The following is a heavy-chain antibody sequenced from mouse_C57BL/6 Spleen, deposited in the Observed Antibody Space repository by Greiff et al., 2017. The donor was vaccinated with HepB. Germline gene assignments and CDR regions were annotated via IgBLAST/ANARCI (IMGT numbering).Heavy chain of an antibody. CDR1: GYTFTDYE. CDR2: IDPETGGT. Sequence: QVQLKQSGAELVRPGASVTLSCKASGYTFTDYEMHWVKQTPVHGLEWIGAIDPETGGTAYNQKFKGKAILTADKSSSTAYMELRSLTSEDSAVYYCTRPIYDGYEGPFAYWGQGTLVTVSA. V-gene: IGHV1-15*01. J-gene: IGHJ3*01. D-gene: IGHD2-3*01. CDR3: TRPIYDGYEGPFAY.